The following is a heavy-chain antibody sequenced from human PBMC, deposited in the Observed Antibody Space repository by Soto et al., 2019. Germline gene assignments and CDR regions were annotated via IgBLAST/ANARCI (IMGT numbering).Heavy chain of an antibody. J-gene: IGHJ6*02. D-gene: IGHD3-9*01. CDR3: ARGKWILNYYYGMDV. CDR1: GFTVSSNY. Sequence: GGSLRLSCAASGFTVSSNYMSWVRQAPGKGLEWVSVIYSGGSTYYADSVKGRFTISRHNSKNTLYLQMNSLRAEDTAVYYCARGKWILNYYYGMDVWGQGTTVTVSS. CDR2: IYSGGST. V-gene: IGHV3-53*01.